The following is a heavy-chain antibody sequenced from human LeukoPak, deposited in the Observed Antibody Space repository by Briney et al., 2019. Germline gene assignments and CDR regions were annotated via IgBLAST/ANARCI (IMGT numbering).Heavy chain of an antibody. CDR3: ARARQGDGFAYFDF. CDR2: INPKSGAT. J-gene: IGHJ4*02. D-gene: IGHD5-24*01. CDR1: GYTFSDYL. V-gene: IGHV1-2*02. Sequence: ASVKVSCKASGYTFSDYLMHWVRQAPGRGREWMGWINPKSGATSSAQTFQGRVTITRVTSISTAYMDLTTLTSDDTAVYFCARARQGDGFAYFDFWGQGTLATVSS.